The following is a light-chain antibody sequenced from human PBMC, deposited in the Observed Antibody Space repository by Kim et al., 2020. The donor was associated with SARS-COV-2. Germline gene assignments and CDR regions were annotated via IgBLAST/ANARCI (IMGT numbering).Light chain of an antibody. CDR2: QDS. V-gene: IGLV3-1*01. Sequence: SYELTQPPSVSVSPGQTASITRSGDKLGDKYACWYQQKPGQSPVLVIYQDSKRPSGIPERFSGSNSGNTATLTISGTQAMEEADYYCQAWDSSTAVFGGGTQLTVL. J-gene: IGLJ3*02. CDR1: KLGDKY. CDR3: QAWDSSTAV.